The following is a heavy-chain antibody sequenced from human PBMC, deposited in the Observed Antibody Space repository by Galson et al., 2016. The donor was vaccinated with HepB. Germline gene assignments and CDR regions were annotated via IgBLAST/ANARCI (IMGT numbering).Heavy chain of an antibody. D-gene: IGHD2-2*01. CDR3: TRGKSLWTMPWNYGLDV. V-gene: IGHV3-13*01. Sequence: SLRLSCAASGFTFSIHDMHWVRQATGKGLEWVSAIETSGATYYPDSMKGRFTISRENGKNSLYLQMDSLRAGDTAVYYCTRGKSLWTMPWNYGLDVWGKGTTVTVSS. J-gene: IGHJ6*04. CDR1: GFTFSIHD. CDR2: IETSGAT.